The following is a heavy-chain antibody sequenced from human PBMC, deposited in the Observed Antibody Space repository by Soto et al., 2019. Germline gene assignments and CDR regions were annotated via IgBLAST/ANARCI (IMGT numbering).Heavy chain of an antibody. J-gene: IGHJ4*02. V-gene: IGHV1-3*01. CDR2: INAGNGNT. Sequence: QVQLVQSGAEVKKPGASVKVPCKASGYTFTRFYMHWVRRAPGQRLEGMGWINAGNGNTRYSQKFQCRVSFTWDTSAYTAYKEVSALLVEGTAVYDCAGPKDYAVCLDSWCKGTLVTVSS. D-gene: IGHD2-2*01. CDR3: AGPKDYAVCLDS. CDR1: GYTFTRFY.